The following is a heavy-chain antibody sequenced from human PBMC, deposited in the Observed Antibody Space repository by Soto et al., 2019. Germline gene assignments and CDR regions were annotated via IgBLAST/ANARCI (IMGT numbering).Heavy chain of an antibody. Sequence: QVQLVESGGGVVQPGRSLRLSCAASGFTFSSYGMHWVRQAPGKGLEWVAVIWYDGSNKYYADSVKGRFTISRDDSKNTVFLQMNSLSAEDTAVYFCVRDSGWLFDSWGQGTLVTVSS. V-gene: IGHV3-33*01. CDR2: IWYDGSNK. CDR3: VRDSGWLFDS. CDR1: GFTFSSYG. J-gene: IGHJ4*02. D-gene: IGHD6-19*01.